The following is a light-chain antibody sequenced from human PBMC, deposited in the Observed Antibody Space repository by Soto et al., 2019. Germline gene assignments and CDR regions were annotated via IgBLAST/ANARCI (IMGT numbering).Light chain of an antibody. V-gene: IGKV1-9*01. J-gene: IGKJ3*01. CDR3: QQLET. CDR2: AAS. CDR1: QGISSY. Sequence: DIQLTQSPSFLSASVGDRVTITCRASQGISSYLAWYQQKPGKAPKLLIYAASTLQSGVPSRFSGSGSGTEFTLTISSLQPEDFETYYCQQLETFGPGTKVDIK.